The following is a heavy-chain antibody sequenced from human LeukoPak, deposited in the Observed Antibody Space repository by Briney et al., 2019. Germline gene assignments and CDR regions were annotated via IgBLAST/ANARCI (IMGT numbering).Heavy chain of an antibody. J-gene: IGHJ4*02. Sequence: GGSLRLSCAASGFTFSSYAMSWVRQAPGKGLEWVSAISGSGGSTYYADSVKGRFTISRDNSKNTLYLQMNSLRAEDTAVYYCAKAQLIQYRSGWYQPLFDYWGQGTLVTVSS. CDR2: ISGSGGST. CDR3: AKAQLIQYRSGWYQPLFDY. CDR1: GFTFSSYA. D-gene: IGHD6-19*01. V-gene: IGHV3-23*01.